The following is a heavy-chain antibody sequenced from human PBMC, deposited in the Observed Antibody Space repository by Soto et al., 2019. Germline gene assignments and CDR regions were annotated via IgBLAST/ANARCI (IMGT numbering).Heavy chain of an antibody. V-gene: IGHV1-2*04. Sequence: ASVKVSCKASGYTFTGYYMHWVRQAPGQGLEWMGWINPNSGGTNYAQKFQGWVTMTRDTSISTAYMELSRLRSDDTAVYYCARGITMVRGVLLDAFDIWGQGKMVTVSS. J-gene: IGHJ3*02. D-gene: IGHD3-10*01. CDR1: GYTFTGYY. CDR2: INPNSGGT. CDR3: ARGITMVRGVLLDAFDI.